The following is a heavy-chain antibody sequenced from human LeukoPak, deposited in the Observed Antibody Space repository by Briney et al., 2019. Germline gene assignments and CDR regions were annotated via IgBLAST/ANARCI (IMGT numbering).Heavy chain of an antibody. D-gene: IGHD5-18*01. CDR2: IYYSGST. V-gene: IGHV4-39*01. J-gene: IGHJ4*02. CDR3: ARHLARGYSYGPGGFDY. CDR1: GGSISSSSYY. Sequence: LETLSLTCTVSGGSISSSSYYWGWIRQPPGKGLEWIGSIYYSGSTYYNPSLKSRVTISVDTSKNQFSLKLSSVTAADTAVYYCARHLARGYSYGPGGFDYWGQGTLVTVSS.